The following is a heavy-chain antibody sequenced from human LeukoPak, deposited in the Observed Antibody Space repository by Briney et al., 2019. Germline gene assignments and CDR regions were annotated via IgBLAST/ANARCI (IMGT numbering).Heavy chain of an antibody. V-gene: IGHV1-69*05. Sequence: SVKVSCKASGGTFSSYAISWVRQAPGQGLEWMGGIIPIFGTANYAQKFQGRVTITTDESTSTAYMELNSLRSEDTAVFYCASFVVPAATSPDYYYYHMDVWGKGTTVTVSS. D-gene: IGHD2-2*01. CDR1: GGTFSSYA. J-gene: IGHJ6*03. CDR3: ASFVVPAATSPDYYYYHMDV. CDR2: IIPIFGTA.